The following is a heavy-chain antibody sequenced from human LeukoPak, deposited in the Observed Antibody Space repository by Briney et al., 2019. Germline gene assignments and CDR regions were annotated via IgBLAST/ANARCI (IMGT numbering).Heavy chain of an antibody. V-gene: IGHV1-2*02. CDR3: ARGVLAGYDSSGYPFYNWFDP. CDR2: INPNSGGT. D-gene: IGHD3-22*01. J-gene: IGHJ5*02. CDR1: GYTFTGFY. Sequence: ASVKVSCKTSGYTFTGFYMHWVRQAPGQGLEWMGWINPNSGGTNFADNFQGRVTMTRDTFISTAYMELSRLTSDDTAVYYCARGVLAGYDSSGYPFYNWFDPWGQGTLVTVSS.